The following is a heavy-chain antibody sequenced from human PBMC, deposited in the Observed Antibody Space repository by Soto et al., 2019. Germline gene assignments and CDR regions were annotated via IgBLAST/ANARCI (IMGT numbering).Heavy chain of an antibody. D-gene: IGHD3-22*01. V-gene: IGHV1-2*02. CDR1: GYTFTGYY. CDR3: ARGPYDSSGYYMGGVDY. CDR2: INPNSGNT. J-gene: IGHJ4*02. Sequence: ASVKVSCKASGYTFTGYYMHWVRQAPGQGLEWMGWINPNSGNTKYSQKFQGRVTITRDTSASTAYMELSSLRSEDTAVYYCARGPYDSSGYYMGGVDYWGQGTLVTVSS.